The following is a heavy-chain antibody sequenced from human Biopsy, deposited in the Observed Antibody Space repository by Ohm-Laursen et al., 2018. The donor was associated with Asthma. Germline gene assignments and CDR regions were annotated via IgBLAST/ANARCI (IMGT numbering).Heavy chain of an antibody. CDR2: HDHEEGGT. Sequence: ASVKASCKISGYSLTDLSMQWVRQAPGQGLEWMGGHDHEEGGTVNARRFQGRVTMTEDTSTDTAYMELSSLSSDDTAVYYCASDFPKDYVRYNFQFWGQGTLVTVSS. V-gene: IGHV1-24*01. J-gene: IGHJ4*02. CDR3: ASDFPKDYVRYNFQF. D-gene: IGHD4-17*01. CDR1: GYSLTDLS.